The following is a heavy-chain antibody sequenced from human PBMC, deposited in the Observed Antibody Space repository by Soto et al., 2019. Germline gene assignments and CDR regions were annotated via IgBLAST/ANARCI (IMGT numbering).Heavy chain of an antibody. CDR3: ARVSTGSYYYYYGMDV. CDR1: GGSISSSNW. J-gene: IGHJ6*02. V-gene: IGHV4-4*02. Sequence: PSETLSLTCADSGGSISSSNWWSWVRQPPGKGLEWIGEIYHSGSTNYNPSLKSRVTISVDKSKNQFSLKLSSVTAAGTAVYYCARVSTGSYYYYYGMDVWGQGTTVTVSS. D-gene: IGHD3-10*01. CDR2: IYHSGST.